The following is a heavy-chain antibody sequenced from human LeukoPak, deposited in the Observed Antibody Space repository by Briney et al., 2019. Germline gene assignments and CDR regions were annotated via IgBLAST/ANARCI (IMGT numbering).Heavy chain of an antibody. V-gene: IGHV4-34*01. CDR2: INHSGST. D-gene: IGHD2-2*01. Sequence: SETLSLTCAVYGGPFSGYYWSWIRQPPGKGLEWIGEINHSGSTNYNPSLKSRVTISVDTSKNQFSLKLSSVTAAGTAVYYCARGLWDIVVVPAARTFDYWGQGTLVTVSS. J-gene: IGHJ4*02. CDR3: ARGLWDIVVVPAARTFDY. CDR1: GGPFSGYY.